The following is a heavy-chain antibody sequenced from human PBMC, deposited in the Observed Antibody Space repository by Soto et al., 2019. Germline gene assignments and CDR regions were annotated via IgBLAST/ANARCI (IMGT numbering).Heavy chain of an antibody. J-gene: IGHJ4*02. Sequence: GGSLRLSCATSGFTFDHYAMQWDRQAPGKGLEWVSGISWNRGSIAYADSVKGRFTISRDNAKNSVYLQMKSLEPEDTALYFCAKEGSTWYGAYNSGSGPFDHWGQGALVTVSS. D-gene: IGHD6-13*01. CDR3: AKEGSTWYGAYNSGSGPFDH. CDR1: GFTFDHYA. V-gene: IGHV3-9*01. CDR2: ISWNRGSI.